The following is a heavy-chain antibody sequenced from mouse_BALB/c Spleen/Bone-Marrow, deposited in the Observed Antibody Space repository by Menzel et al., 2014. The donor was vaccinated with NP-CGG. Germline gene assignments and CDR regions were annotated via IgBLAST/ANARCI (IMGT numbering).Heavy chain of an antibody. CDR1: GYSFTGYN. J-gene: IGHJ1*01. Sequence: ESGPELAKSGATVKTSCKASGYSFTGYNMNWGKQSNGKRIQGTGHIDPYYGGTDYNQKFRGQATLTVDKSSSTAYMQLKSLTSEDSAVYYCARVGDNRHFDVWGAGTTVTVSS. D-gene: IGHD3-3*01. V-gene: IGHV1-39*01. CDR3: ARVGDNRHFDV. CDR2: IDPYYGGT.